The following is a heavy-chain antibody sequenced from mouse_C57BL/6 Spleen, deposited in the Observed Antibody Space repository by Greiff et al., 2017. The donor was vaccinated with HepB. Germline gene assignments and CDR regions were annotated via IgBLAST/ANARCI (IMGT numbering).Heavy chain of an antibody. CDR1: GYTFTDYT. D-gene: IGHD2-5*01. V-gene: IGHV1-78*01. J-gene: IGHJ2*01. CDR3: AKDSSDYLGVDFDY. Sequence: QVQLQQSDAELVKPGASVKISCKVSGYTFTDYTIHWMKQRPEQGLEWIGYIYPSYGSTKYNEKFKGKATLTADKSSSTAYMQLISLTSEDSAVSFCAKDSSDYLGVDFDYWGQGTTLTVSS. CDR2: IYPSYGST.